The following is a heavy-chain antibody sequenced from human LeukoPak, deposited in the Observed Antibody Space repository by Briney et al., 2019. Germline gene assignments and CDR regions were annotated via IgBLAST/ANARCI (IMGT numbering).Heavy chain of an antibody. CDR2: ICGTSGSI. CDR1: GFTFSSFA. CDR3: ARDEPGGGATTNDY. V-gene: IGHV3-48*01. D-gene: IGHD1-26*01. J-gene: IGHJ4*02. Sequence: GGSLRLSCAASGFTFSSFAMNWVRQAPGKGLEWVAYICGTSGSIYYADSVKGRFSIARDNAKNSLYLQMNSLRAEDTAVYFCARDEPGGGATTNDYWGQGTLVTVSS.